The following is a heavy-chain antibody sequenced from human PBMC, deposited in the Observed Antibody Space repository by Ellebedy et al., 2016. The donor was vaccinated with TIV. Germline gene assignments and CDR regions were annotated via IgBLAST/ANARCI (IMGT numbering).Heavy chain of an antibody. CDR3: ARDGLGRNYDSSGSGDYYYGMDV. CDR2: MNPNSGNT. Sequence: AASVKVSCKASGYTFTSYDINWVRQATGQGLEWMGWMNPNSGNTGYAPKFQGRVTMTRNTSISTAYMELSSLRSEDTAVYYCARDGLGRNYDSSGSGDYYYGMDVWGQGTTVTVSS. V-gene: IGHV1-8*01. D-gene: IGHD3-22*01. J-gene: IGHJ6*02. CDR1: GYTFTSYD.